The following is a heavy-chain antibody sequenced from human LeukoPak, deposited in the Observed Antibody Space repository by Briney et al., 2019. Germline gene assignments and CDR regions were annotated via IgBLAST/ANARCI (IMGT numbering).Heavy chain of an antibody. D-gene: IGHD2-15*01. CDR1: GFTFSSYG. Sequence: GGSLRLSCAASGFTFSSYGMHWVRQAPGKGLEWVAVISYHGSNKYYADSVKGRFTISRDNAKNSLYLQMNSLRAEDTAVYYCARVVVGGWNYYGMDVWGQGTTVTVSS. CDR2: ISYHGSNK. J-gene: IGHJ6*02. CDR3: ARVVVGGWNYYGMDV. V-gene: IGHV3-30*03.